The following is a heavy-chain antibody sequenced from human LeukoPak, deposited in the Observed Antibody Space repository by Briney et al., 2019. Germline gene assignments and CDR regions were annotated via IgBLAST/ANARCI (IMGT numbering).Heavy chain of an antibody. Sequence: GGSLRLSCAASGFTFSSYAMHWVRQAPGKGLEWVAVISYDGSNKYYADSVKGRFTISRDNSKNTLYLQMNSLRAEDTAVYYCARVLQQLVPTYYYGMDVWGQGTTVTVSS. CDR1: GFTFSSYA. CDR2: ISYDGSNK. V-gene: IGHV3-30*04. J-gene: IGHJ6*02. D-gene: IGHD6-13*01. CDR3: ARVLQQLVPTYYYGMDV.